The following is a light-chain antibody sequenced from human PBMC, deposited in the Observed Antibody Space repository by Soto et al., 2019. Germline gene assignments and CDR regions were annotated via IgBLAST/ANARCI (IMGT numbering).Light chain of an antibody. CDR3: QSYDSSLSGFVL. V-gene: IGLV1-40*01. J-gene: IGLJ2*01. CDR2: GNT. CDR1: SSTIGAGYD. Sequence: QSVLTQPPSVSGAPGQRVTISCTGSSSTIGAGYDVHWYQQLPGTAPKLLIYGNTNRSSGVPVRFSGSKSGTSASLAITGLQAEDEADYYCQSYDSSLSGFVLFGGGTKLTVL.